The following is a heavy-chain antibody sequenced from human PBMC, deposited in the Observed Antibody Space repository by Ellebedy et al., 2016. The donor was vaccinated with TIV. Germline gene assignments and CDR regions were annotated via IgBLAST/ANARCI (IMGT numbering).Heavy chain of an antibody. J-gene: IGHJ4*02. CDR2: ISYDGSEK. CDR1: GFTFSSYA. Sequence: PGGSLRLSCTVSGFTFSSYAIHWVRLAPGKGLEWVTLISYDGSEKYNADSVKGRFTISRDNSKNTVYLQMNSLRAEDTAVYYCVRDAADNGGKFDYWGQGALVTVSS. V-gene: IGHV3-30-3*01. D-gene: IGHD4-23*01. CDR3: VRDAADNGGKFDY.